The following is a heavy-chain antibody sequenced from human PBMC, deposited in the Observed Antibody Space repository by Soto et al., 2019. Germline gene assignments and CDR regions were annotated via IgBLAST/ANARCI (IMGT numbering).Heavy chain of an antibody. V-gene: IGHV1-8*01. J-gene: IGHJ4*02. Sequence: XSVKVSFNASGYTFTSYDINLLRQATGQGFEYLGWMNPNSGNTGYVKKFQGRVTMTRDTSMSTAYMELSSMRSEDTAVYYCARGVGLYSNYDYWGQGTLVTVSS. CDR3: ARGVGLYSNYDY. D-gene: IGHD2-2*02. CDR2: MNPNSGNT. CDR1: GYTFTSYD.